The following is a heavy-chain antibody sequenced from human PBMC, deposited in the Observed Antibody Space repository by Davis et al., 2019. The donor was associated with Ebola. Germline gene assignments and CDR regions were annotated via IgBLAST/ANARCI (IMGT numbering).Heavy chain of an antibody. V-gene: IGHV1-69*06. Sequence: AASVKVSCKASGGTFSSYAISWVRQAPGQGLEWMGGIIPIFGTANYAQKFQGRVTITADKSTSTAYMELSSLHQGPIGLPPGTPLQEHLWG. CDR3: TPLQEHL. CDR1: GGTFSSYA. CDR2: IIPIFGTA. J-gene: IGHJ6*01.